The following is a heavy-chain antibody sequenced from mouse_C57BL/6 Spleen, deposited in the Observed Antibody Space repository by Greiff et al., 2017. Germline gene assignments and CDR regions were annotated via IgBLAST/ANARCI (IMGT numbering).Heavy chain of an antibody. Sequence: QVQLQQSGAELVKPGASVKLSCKASGYTFTEYTIHWVKQRSGQGLEWIGWFYPGSGSIKYNEKFKDKATLTADKSSSTVYMELSSLTSEDSAVYCCARHEDEGVDDGFRPAMDYWGQGTSVTVSS. CDR3: ARHEDEGVDDGFRPAMDY. V-gene: IGHV1-62-2*01. J-gene: IGHJ4*01. CDR1: GYTFTEYT. CDR2: FYPGSGSI. D-gene: IGHD2-3*01.